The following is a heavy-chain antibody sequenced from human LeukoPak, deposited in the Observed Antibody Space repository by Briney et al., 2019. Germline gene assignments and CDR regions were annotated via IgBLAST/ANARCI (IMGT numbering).Heavy chain of an antibody. V-gene: IGHV1-69*13. D-gene: IGHD2-2*01. J-gene: IGHJ4*02. CDR2: IISIFGTA. CDR3: TGCSSTSCYDGAFDY. CDR1: GGTFSSYA. Sequence: SVKVSCKASGGTFSSYAISWVRQAPGQGLEWMGGIISIFGTANYAQKFQGRVTITADESTSTAYMELSSLRSEDTAVYYCTGCSSTSCYDGAFDYWGQGTLVTVSS.